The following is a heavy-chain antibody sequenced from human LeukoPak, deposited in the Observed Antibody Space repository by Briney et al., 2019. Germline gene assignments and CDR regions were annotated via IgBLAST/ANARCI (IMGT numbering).Heavy chain of an antibody. D-gene: IGHD4-17*01. Sequence: GESLKISCKASGYRFSTHWIGWVRQMPGKGLEWMGLILPGDSDIRYSPSFQGQLTFSADTSINTAFLQWSSLMPSDTAIYYCARSSVTTTGGAFDYWGQGTLVTVSS. CDR2: ILPGDSDI. V-gene: IGHV5-51*01. CDR1: GYRFSTHW. J-gene: IGHJ4*02. CDR3: ARSSVTTTGGAFDY.